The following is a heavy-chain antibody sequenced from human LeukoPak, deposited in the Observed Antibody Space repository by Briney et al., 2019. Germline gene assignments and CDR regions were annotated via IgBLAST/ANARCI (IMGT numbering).Heavy chain of an antibody. J-gene: IGHJ4*02. CDR2: ISPHTYTT. Sequence: ASVTISCKASGYTFNNFVSSWARQAPGQGLEWVGWISPHTYTTKYAQKVQGRLTMTTDASTTTVYMELRSLRFDDTAVYFCARGQSMYYWGQGTPVTVSS. V-gene: IGHV1-18*01. CDR3: ARGQSMYY. CDR1: GYTFNNFV. D-gene: IGHD3-16*01.